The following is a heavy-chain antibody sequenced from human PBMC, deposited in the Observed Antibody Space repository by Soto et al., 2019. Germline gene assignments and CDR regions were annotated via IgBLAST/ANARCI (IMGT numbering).Heavy chain of an antibody. CDR1: CGSIRTYY. D-gene: IGHD6-19*01. CDR3: ASDSSGWCVPWDV. CDR2: VHYTGNT. V-gene: IGHV4-59*08. J-gene: IGHJ6*04. Sequence: PSETLSLTCTGSCGSIRTYYWSWIRQPPGKGLEWFGYVHYTGNTNYNPSLKSRVTISVDTSKNQFSLKLSSVTAADTAVYYCASDSSGWCVPWDVWGKGITVTVSS.